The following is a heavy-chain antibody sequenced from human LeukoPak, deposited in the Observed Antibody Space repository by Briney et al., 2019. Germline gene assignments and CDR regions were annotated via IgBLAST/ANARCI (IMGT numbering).Heavy chain of an antibody. J-gene: IGHJ4*02. CDR1: RGTFSSYA. CDR3: ARGSRVYFDY. V-gene: IGHV1-69*05. CDR2: IIPIFGTA. D-gene: IGHD5-24*01. Sequence: SVNVSCKASRGTFSSYAISWVRQAPGQGLEWMGGIIPIFGTANYAQKFQGRVTITTDESTSTAYMELSSVRSEDTAVYYCARGSRVYFDYWGQGTLVTVSS.